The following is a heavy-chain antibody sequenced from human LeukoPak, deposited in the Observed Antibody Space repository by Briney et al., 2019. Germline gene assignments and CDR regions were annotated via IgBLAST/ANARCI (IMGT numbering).Heavy chain of an antibody. Sequence: GASVKVSCKASGYTFTGYYMHWVRQAPGQGLEWMGRINPNSGDTNFAQTFQDRITMTRDTSITTAYMELRSLKSDDAAVYYCESLKNYYDSSGYLVTDAFDIWGQGTMVTVSS. CDR2: INPNSGDT. CDR1: GYTFTGYY. D-gene: IGHD3-22*01. CDR3: ESLKNYYDSSGYLVTDAFDI. J-gene: IGHJ3*02. V-gene: IGHV1-2*06.